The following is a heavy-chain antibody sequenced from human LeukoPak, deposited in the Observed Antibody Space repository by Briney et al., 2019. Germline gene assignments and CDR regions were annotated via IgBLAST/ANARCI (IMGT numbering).Heavy chain of an antibody. CDR3: ARRLTVTTSLGWFDP. D-gene: IGHD4-17*01. J-gene: IGHJ5*02. CDR2: IYPGDSDT. V-gene: IGHV5-51*01. Sequence: GESLKISFKGSGYSFSSNWIAWVRQLPGKGLEWMGIIYPGDSDTRYSPSFQGQVTFSVDKSINTAYLQWSSLKASDTAIYYCARRLTVTTSLGWFDPGAREPWSPSPQ. CDR1: GYSFSSNW.